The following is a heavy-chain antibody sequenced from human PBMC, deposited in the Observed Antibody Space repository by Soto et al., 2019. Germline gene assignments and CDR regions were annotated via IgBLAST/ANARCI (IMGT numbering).Heavy chain of an antibody. CDR1: GGTFNTYT. CDR2: FIPILDMA. J-gene: IGHJ4*02. V-gene: IGHV1-69*02. Sequence: QVQVVQSGAEVKKPESSVKVSCKPSGGTFNTYTVXXXXXXXXHGLEWMGRFIPILDMANYAQKFQDRVTITADRSTFTAYMELNSLTSDDTAVYYCAITYCRDNSCPRDFDFWGPGTRVTVSS. CDR3: AITYCRDNSCPRDFDF. D-gene: IGHD2-21*01.